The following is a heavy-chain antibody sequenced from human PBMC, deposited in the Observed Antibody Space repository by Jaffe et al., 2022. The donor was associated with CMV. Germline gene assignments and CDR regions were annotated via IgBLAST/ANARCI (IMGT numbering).Heavy chain of an antibody. CDR3: ARGPRTTVTDYGMDV. J-gene: IGHJ6*02. Sequence: EVQLVESGGGLIQPGGSLRLSCAASGFTVSSNYMSWVRQAPGKGLEWVSVIYSGGSTYYADSVKGRFTISRDNSKNTLYLQMNSLRAEDTAVYYCARGPRTTVTDYGMDVWGQGTTVTVSS. D-gene: IGHD4-4*01. CDR1: GFTVSSNY. CDR2: IYSGGST. V-gene: IGHV3-53*01.